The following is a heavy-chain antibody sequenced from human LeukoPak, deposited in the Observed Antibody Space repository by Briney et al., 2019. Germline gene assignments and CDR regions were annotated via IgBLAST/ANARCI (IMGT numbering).Heavy chain of an antibody. CDR3: ARGGYSSSWYPLPPRMDV. V-gene: IGHV1-2*02. J-gene: IGHJ6*02. CDR1: GYTFTGYY. CDR2: ISPNSGGA. Sequence: ASVKVSCKASGYTFTGYYMHWVRQAPGQGLEWMGWISPNSGGANYAQKFQGRVTMTRDTSINTAYMELSRLRSDDTAVYYCARGGYSSSWYPLPPRMDVWGQGTTVTVSS. D-gene: IGHD6-13*01.